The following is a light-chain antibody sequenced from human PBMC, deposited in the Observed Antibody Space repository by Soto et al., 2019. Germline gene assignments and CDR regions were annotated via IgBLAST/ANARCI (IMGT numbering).Light chain of an antibody. J-gene: IGKJ2*01. V-gene: IGKV2-30*01. CDR1: QSLVFSDGNTY. CDR3: MQASRWPGT. Sequence: DVVLTQSPLSLPVTLGQPASISCKSSQSLVFSDGNTYLNWFHQRPGQSPRRLIYQVSKRESGVPDRFSGSGSGTDFTLKISRVEAEDVGVYYCMQASRWPGTFGQGTKLEIK. CDR2: QVS.